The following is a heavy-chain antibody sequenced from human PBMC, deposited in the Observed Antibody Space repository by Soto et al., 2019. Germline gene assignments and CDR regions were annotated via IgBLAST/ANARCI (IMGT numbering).Heavy chain of an antibody. CDR3: ARDXYRGDVVLTPAPYGNDY. J-gene: IGHJ4*02. CDR1: EFTFKSYG. V-gene: IGHV3-30*03. D-gene: IGHD2-2*01. CDR2: ISFDGNRK. Sequence: GGSLRLSCAASEFTFKSYGMHWVRQAPGKGLAWVAVISFDGNRKHYADSVRGRFTISRDNSKNTLYLQMNSLRTEDTAIYYCARDXYRGDVVLTPAPYGNDYWGRGTLVTVSS.